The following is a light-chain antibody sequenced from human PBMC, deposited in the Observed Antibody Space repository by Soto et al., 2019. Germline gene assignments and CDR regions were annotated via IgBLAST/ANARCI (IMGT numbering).Light chain of an antibody. CDR2: DVS. CDR3: CSYAGSYPLV. J-gene: IGLJ1*01. CDR1: SSDVGGYNY. Sequence: SVLTQPRSVSGSPGQSVTISCTGTSSDVGGYNYVSWYQQHPGKAPKLMIYDVSKRPSGVPDRFSGSKSGNTASLTISGLQAEDEAVYYCCSYAGSYPLVFGTGTKVTVL. V-gene: IGLV2-11*01.